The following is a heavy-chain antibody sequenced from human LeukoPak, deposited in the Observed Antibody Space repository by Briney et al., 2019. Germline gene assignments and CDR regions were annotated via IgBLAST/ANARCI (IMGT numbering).Heavy chain of an antibody. Sequence: ASVKVSCKASGGTFSGYAISWVRQAPGQGLEWMGGIIPIFGTANYAQKFQGRVTITTDESTSTAYMELSSLRSEDTAVYYCASRGYSYGFDYWGQGTLVTVSS. D-gene: IGHD5-18*01. V-gene: IGHV1-69*05. J-gene: IGHJ4*02. CDR3: ASRGYSYGFDY. CDR1: GGTFSGYA. CDR2: IIPIFGTA.